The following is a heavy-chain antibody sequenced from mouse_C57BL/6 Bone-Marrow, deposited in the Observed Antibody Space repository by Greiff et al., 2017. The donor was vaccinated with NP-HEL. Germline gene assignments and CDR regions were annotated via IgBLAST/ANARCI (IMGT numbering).Heavy chain of an antibody. Sequence: QVQLKESGPGLVQPSQSLSITCTASGFSLTSYGVHWVRQSPGKGLEWLGVIWRGGSTASNAAIISRLSISKDNSKNQVFFKMNSQQADDTAIDYCARVGLYWYFDVWGTGTTVTVSS. CDR3: ARVGLYWYFDV. CDR1: GFSLTSYG. V-gene: IGHV2-2*01. CDR2: IWRGGST. D-gene: IGHD4-1*01. J-gene: IGHJ1*03.